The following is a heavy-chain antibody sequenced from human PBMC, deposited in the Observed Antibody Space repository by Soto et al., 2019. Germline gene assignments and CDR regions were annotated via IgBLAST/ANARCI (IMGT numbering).Heavy chain of an antibody. CDR3: APPFITTIGTTA. CDR1: GFTFSNFG. CDR2: ISSSSTTI. J-gene: IGHJ4*02. V-gene: IGHV3-48*01. Sequence: EVQLVESGGGLVQPGGSLRLSCEASGFTFSNFGINWVRQAPGKGLEWVSHISSSSTTIYYAESVKGRFTISRDNAKNSLYLQMSSLRGQHTAVYYCAPPFITTIGTTAWGQGTLVTVS. D-gene: IGHD1-1*01.